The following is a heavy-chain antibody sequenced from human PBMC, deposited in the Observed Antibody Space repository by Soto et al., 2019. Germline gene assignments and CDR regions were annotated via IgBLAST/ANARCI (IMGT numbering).Heavy chain of an antibody. Sequence: QVQLVQSGAEVKKPGASVKVSCKASGYTFTSYGISWVRQAPGQGLEWMGWISGYNGNTKYAQKLQGRVTMTTDTSTSTAYMEVRSLRSDDTAVYYCARDHDPAYDDFWSLLTSRGGKYDGMDVWGQGTTVTVSS. D-gene: IGHD3-3*01. CDR1: GYTFTSYG. CDR2: ISGYNGNT. V-gene: IGHV1-18*01. J-gene: IGHJ6*02. CDR3: ARDHDPAYDDFWSLLTSRGGKYDGMDV.